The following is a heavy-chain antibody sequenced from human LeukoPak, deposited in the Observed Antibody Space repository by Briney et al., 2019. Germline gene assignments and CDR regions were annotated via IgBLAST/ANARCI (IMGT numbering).Heavy chain of an antibody. D-gene: IGHD2-2*01. CDR3: ARPPLPYIVVLPAAFNFDY. V-gene: IGHV1-18*01. J-gene: IGHJ4*02. CDR1: GYTFTNFG. CDR2: ISANDGNT. Sequence: ASVKVSCKASGYTFTNFGINWVRQAPGQGLEWLGWISANDGNTNYAQNLQGRVVMTTDTSTSTAYMELRGLRSDDTAVYYCARPPLPYIVVLPAAFNFDYWGQGTLVTVSS.